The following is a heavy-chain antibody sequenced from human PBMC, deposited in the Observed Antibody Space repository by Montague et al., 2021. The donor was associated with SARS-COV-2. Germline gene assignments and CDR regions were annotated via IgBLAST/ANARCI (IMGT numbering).Heavy chain of an antibody. CDR2: IDHSGTT. J-gene: IGHJ6*02. CDR3: ARVKGIFEYVFGMDV. D-gene: IGHD2-21*01. CDR1: GGSFGGYY. V-gene: IGHV4-34*01. Sequence: SETLSLTCGVSGGSFGGYYWSWIRQPPGGGLEWIGDIDHSGTTRYNPSLKSQVIISVDRSQSQFSLTLTSVTAADTAVYYCARVKGIFEYVFGMDVWGQGTTVTVSS.